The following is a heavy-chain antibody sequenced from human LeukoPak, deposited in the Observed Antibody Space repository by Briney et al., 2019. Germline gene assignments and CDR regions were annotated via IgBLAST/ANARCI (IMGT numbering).Heavy chain of an antibody. D-gene: IGHD3-3*01. V-gene: IGHV4-59*01. CDR1: GGSISSYY. CDR3: ARGMVIIDY. J-gene: IGHJ4*02. Sequence: SETLSLTCTVSGGSISSYYWSWIRQPPGKGLERIGYIYYSGSTNYNPSLKSRVTISVDTSKNQFSLKLSSVTAADTAVYYCARGMVIIDYWGQGTLVTVSS. CDR2: IYYSGST.